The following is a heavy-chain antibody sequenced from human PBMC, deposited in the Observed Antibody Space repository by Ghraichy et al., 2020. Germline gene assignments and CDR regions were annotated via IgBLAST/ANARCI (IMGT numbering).Heavy chain of an antibody. D-gene: IGHD3-10*01. CDR3: AREVEGNGGNYYWYN. J-gene: IGHJ4*02. CDR2: IKQDGSKA. CDR1: GFSLSSYW. Sequence: GGSLRLSCAASGFSLSSYWMSWVRQSPGRGLEWVADIKQDGSKAYYVDSVKARFTISRDNAENSLYLQMNYLRAEDTAVYYCAREVEGNGGNYYWYNWGQGTLVTVSS. V-gene: IGHV3-7*01.